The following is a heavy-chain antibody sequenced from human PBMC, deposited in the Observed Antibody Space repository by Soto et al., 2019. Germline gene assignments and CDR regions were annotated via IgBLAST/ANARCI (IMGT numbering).Heavy chain of an antibody. CDR2: FSDSGST. CDR1: GGSFSGNY. V-gene: IGHV4-34*01. Sequence: QVQLQQWGAGLLKPSETLSLICAVYGGSFSGNYWSWIRQPPGKGLEWIGEFSDSGSTNYNPSLKSRVTISEDMSKSQISLKLSSVTAADTAVYYCARGNFYYGLDVWGQGTTVTVSS. J-gene: IGHJ6*02. CDR3: ARGNFYYGLDV.